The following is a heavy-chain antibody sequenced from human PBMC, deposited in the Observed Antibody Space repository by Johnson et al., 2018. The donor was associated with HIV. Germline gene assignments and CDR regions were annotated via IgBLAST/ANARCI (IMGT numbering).Heavy chain of an antibody. CDR3: AKDRSTGWYPAFDI. Sequence: VQLVESGGGLVQPGGSLRLSCAASGFTVSSNYMSWVRQAPGKGLEWVSAISGRGGSTYYADSVKGRFTISRDNSKNTLYLQMNSLRAEDTALYYCAKDRSTGWYPAFDIWGQGTMVTVSS. D-gene: IGHD6-19*01. V-gene: IGHV3-23*04. CDR1: GFTVSSNY. CDR2: ISGRGGST. J-gene: IGHJ3*02.